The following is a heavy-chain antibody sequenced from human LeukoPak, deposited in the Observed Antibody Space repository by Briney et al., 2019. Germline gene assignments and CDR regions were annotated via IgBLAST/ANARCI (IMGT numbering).Heavy chain of an antibody. CDR2: INEDGSTT. CDR1: GFTFSSYA. CDR3: VRDLGGRSGH. J-gene: IGHJ4*02. D-gene: IGHD1-26*01. V-gene: IGHV3-74*01. Sequence: GGSLRLSCVASGFTFSSYAMNWVRQAPGKGLVWVSRINEDGSTTNYADSVKGRSTIFRDNAKNTLYLQMNSLRAEDTAVYYCVRDLGGRSGHWGQGTLVTVSS.